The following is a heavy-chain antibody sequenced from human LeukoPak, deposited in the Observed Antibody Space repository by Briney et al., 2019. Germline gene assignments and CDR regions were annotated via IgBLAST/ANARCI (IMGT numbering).Heavy chain of an antibody. CDR2: IRSDGSNK. Sequence: PGGSLRLSCAASGFTFSDYGMHWVRQAPGKGLEWVTFIRSDGSNKYYTDSVAGRFTISRDNSKNTLYLQMNSLRTEDTAVYYCAKDRTGGSYFDDAFDIWGQGTMVTVSS. V-gene: IGHV3-30*02. CDR1: GFTFSDYG. CDR3: AKDRTGGSYFDDAFDI. J-gene: IGHJ3*02. D-gene: IGHD1-26*01.